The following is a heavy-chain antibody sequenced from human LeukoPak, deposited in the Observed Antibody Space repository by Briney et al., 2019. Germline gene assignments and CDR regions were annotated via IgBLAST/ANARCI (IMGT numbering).Heavy chain of an antibody. CDR2: IIPILGIA. V-gene: IGHV1-69*04. Sequence: ASVKVSCKASGGTFSSYAISWVRQAPGQGLEWMGRIIPILGIANYAQKFQGRVTITADKSTSTACMELSSLRSEDTAVYYCARGMEPGIVVVPAALTDYWGQGTLVTVSS. CDR1: GGTFSSYA. D-gene: IGHD2-2*01. CDR3: ARGMEPGIVVVPAALTDY. J-gene: IGHJ4*02.